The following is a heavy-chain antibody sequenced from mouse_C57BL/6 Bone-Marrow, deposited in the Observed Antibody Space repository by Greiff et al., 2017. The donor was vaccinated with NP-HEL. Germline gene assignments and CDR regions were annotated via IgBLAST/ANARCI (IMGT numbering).Heavy chain of an antibody. D-gene: IGHD1-1*01. V-gene: IGHV6-3*01. Sequence: EVKLVESGGGLVQPGGSMKLSCVASGFTFSNYWMNWVRQSPEKGLEWVAQIRLKSDNYATNYAESGKGRFTISRDDSKSSVYLQMTNLRAEDTGIYYCTGEAYYYGSRGFAYWGQGTLVTVSA. CDR1: GFTFSNYW. CDR3: TGEAYYYGSRGFAY. CDR2: IRLKSDNYAT. J-gene: IGHJ3*01.